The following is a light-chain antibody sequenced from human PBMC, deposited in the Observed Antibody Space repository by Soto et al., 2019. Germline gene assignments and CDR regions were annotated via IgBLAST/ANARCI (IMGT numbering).Light chain of an antibody. CDR3: QQYGRSPT. CDR1: QSMKRRY. Sequence: EIVLMQSPGTLSLSPGESATLFCRASQSMKRRYLAWYQQKPGQAPRVLIYAASIRATGIPDRFSGSGSGTDFTLTISRLEPEDFAVYYCQQYGRSPTFGPGTKVDI. V-gene: IGKV3-20*01. J-gene: IGKJ3*01. CDR2: AAS.